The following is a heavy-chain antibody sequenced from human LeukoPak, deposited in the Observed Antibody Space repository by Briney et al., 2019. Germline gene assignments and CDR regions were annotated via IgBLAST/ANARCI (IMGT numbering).Heavy chain of an antibody. Sequence: PSETLSLTCAVYGGSFSDYYWSWIRQPPGKGPEWIGEINHSGSTKYNPSLKSRVTISVDTSKNQFSLKLSSVTAADTAVYYCARVLIPDTYYYDSSGYNVFDYWGQGTLVTVSS. CDR1: GGSFSDYY. D-gene: IGHD3-22*01. V-gene: IGHV4-34*01. CDR3: ARVLIPDTYYYDSSGYNVFDY. J-gene: IGHJ4*02. CDR2: INHSGST.